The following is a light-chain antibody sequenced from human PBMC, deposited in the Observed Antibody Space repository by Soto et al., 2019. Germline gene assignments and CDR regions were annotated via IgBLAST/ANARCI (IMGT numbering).Light chain of an antibody. V-gene: IGKV3-20*01. J-gene: IGKJ1*01. CDR3: QQYGSSRCT. Sequence: ENVLTQSPGTLSLPPGERATLYCRASHGVSSNHLAWYQQKPGQAPMLLVYGASRRATGIPDRFSSSGSGTTVTLTISRLEQADVAVDYCQQYGSSRCTFGQGTKVEIK. CDR1: HGVSSNH. CDR2: GAS.